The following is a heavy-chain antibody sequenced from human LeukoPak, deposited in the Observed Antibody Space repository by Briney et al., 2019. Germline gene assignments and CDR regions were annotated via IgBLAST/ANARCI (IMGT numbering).Heavy chain of an antibody. J-gene: IGHJ4*02. D-gene: IGHD3-22*01. CDR3: ARENYYDSSGYYYYFDY. Sequence: SGPALVKPTQTLTLTCTFSGFSLSTRGMRVSWIRQPPGKALEWLSRIDWDDDKFYSTSLKTRLTISKDTSKNQVVLTMTNMDPVDTATYYCARENYYDSSGYYYYFDYWGQGTLVTVSS. V-gene: IGHV2-70*04. CDR1: GFSLSTRGMR. CDR2: IDWDDDK.